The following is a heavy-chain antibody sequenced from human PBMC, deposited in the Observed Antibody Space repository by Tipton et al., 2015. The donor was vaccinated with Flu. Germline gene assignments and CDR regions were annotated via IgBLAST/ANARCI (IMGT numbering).Heavy chain of an antibody. CDR3: ARGRGIIGDAFDI. D-gene: IGHD1-14*01. Sequence: TLSLTCTVSGDSISTSSYYWGWIRQPPGKGLEWIGSVYYTGRTYYNSSLIGRVTISVDTTKNQFSLRLISVTAADTAVYYCARGRGIIGDAFDIWGQGTMVTVSS. CDR2: VYYTGRT. CDR1: GDSISTSSYY. V-gene: IGHV4-39*07. J-gene: IGHJ3*02.